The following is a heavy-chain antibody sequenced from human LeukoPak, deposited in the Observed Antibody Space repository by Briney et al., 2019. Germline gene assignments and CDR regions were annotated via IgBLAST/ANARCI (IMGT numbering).Heavy chain of an antibody. CDR3: ARQDYGYSAF. CDR2: IKQDGSEK. V-gene: IGHV3-7*01. D-gene: IGHD4-17*01. CDR1: GFTFSSYW. Sequence: GGSLRLSCATSGFTFSSYWMSWVRQAAGKGLEWVANIKQDGSEKYFVDSVKGRFTLSRDNAKSSLFLHMNSLRAEDTALYYCARQDYGYSAFWGQGTLVTASS. J-gene: IGHJ4*02.